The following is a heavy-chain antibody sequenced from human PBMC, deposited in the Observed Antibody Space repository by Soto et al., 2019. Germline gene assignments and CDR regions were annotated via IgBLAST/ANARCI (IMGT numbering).Heavy chain of an antibody. Sequence: PSGTLSLTCTVSGDSISSSNYYWGWIRQPPGKGLEWIGSIYYSGSTYYNPSLKSRVAVSVDTSKNQFSLKLTSVTAADTAVYYCVSIYRNSSQAIDYWGPGTLVTVSS. D-gene: IGHD6-6*01. J-gene: IGHJ4*02. V-gene: IGHV4-39*01. CDR1: GDSISSSNYY. CDR2: IYYSGST. CDR3: VSIYRNSSQAIDY.